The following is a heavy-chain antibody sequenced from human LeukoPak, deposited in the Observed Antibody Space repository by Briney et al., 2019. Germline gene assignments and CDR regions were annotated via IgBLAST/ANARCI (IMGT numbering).Heavy chain of an antibody. J-gene: IGHJ4*02. D-gene: IGHD6-13*01. CDR1: GGSISSSNW. V-gene: IGHV4-4*02. CDR2: IYHSGST. Sequence: SETLSLTCAVSGGSISSSNWWSWVRQPPGKGLEWIGEIYHSGSTNYNPSLKSRVPISVDKSKNQFSLKLSSVTAADTAVYYCASIAAEFSDYWGQGTLVTVSS. CDR3: ASIAAEFSDY.